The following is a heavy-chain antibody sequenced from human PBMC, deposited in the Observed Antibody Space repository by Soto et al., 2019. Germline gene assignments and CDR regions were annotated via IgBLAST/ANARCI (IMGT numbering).Heavy chain of an antibody. J-gene: IGHJ5*02. Sequence: ASVKVSCKASGYTFTSYGISWVRQAPGQGLEWMGWISAYNGNTNYAQKLQGRVTMTTDTSTSTAYMELRSLRSDDTAVYYCARDEPQGGSCSSTSCSSRNWFDPWGQGTLVTVSS. CDR3: ARDEPQGGSCSSTSCSSRNWFDP. V-gene: IGHV1-18*01. CDR2: ISAYNGNT. D-gene: IGHD2-2*01. CDR1: GYTFTSYG.